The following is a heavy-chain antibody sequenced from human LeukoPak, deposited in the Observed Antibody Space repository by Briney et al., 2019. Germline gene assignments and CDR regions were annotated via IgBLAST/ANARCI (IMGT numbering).Heavy chain of an antibody. D-gene: IGHD4-23*01. CDR1: RFSFIDRY. J-gene: IGHJ3*01. CDR2: ISTCDRRV. CDR3: ARDRAVGASDSYDL. V-gene: IGHV3-11*04. Sequence: PGGALRVSCTRCRFSFIDRYMAWIRQRPRKGLEWLSYISTCDRRVYLAVSVKGRFTVSRDDASKSLFLQMTSMRPDDTAVYYCARDRAVGASDSYDLWGPGTMVIVSS.